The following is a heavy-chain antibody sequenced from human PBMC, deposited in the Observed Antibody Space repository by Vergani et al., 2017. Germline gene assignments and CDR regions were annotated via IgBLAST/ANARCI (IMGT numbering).Heavy chain of an antibody. CDR1: GFTFSTYA. D-gene: IGHD2-2*01. CDR3: AKDRGRYCSSTSCPAAH. CDR2: ISSDGGST. V-gene: IGHV3-23*01. J-gene: IGHJ4*02. Sequence: EVQLLESGGGLVQPGGSLRLSCAASGFTFSTYAMTWVRQAPGKGLEWVSTISSDGGSTYYADSVKGRFTISRDNSKNTLSLQMNSLTAEDTAIYYCAKDRGRYCSSTSCPAAHWGQGTLVTVSS.